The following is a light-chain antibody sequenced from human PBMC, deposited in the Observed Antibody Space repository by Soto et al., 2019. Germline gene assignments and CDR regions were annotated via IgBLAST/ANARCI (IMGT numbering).Light chain of an antibody. CDR2: GAY. Sequence: MPMTPSPSTXSSHAPARAPSACRDSKSVSRTLAWYKKKHGKDKXLXXXGAYIRDNGIQDRFSGSGSGKELTLTIRIRKSEDFATYYCQHYNKVPQWTFGGGTKVDI. J-gene: IGKJ4*02. CDR3: QHYNKVPQWT. CDR1: KSVSRT. V-gene: IGKV3D-15*03.